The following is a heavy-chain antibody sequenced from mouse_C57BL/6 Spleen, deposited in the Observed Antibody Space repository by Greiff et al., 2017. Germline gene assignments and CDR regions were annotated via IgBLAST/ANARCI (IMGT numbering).Heavy chain of an antibody. J-gene: IGHJ2*01. CDR2: IYPGSGNT. D-gene: IGHD4-1*01. Sequence: VQLQQSGPELVKPGASVKISCKASGYTFTDYYINWVKQRPGQGLERIGWIYPGSGNTKYNEKFKGKATLTVDTSSSTAYMQLSSLTSEDSAVYFCARGGQTGIFDYWGQGTTLTVSS. CDR1: GYTFTDYY. V-gene: IGHV1-84*01. CDR3: ARGGQTGIFDY.